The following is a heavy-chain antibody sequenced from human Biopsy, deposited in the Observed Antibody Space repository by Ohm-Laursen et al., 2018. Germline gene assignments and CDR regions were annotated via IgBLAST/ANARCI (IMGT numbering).Heavy chain of an antibody. D-gene: IGHD1-14*01. CDR3: ASHVTYNFNGGLDY. J-gene: IGHJ4*01. CDR2: IIPMFGTT. Sequence: SVKVSCKSSRVTFSSYAVSWVRQAPGHGLEWMGGIIPMFGTTNYAQKFQGRLSITADKSTTAAYLELSGLRSEDTAVYYCASHVTYNFNGGLDYWGHGTLVTVSS. V-gene: IGHV1-69*06. CDR1: RVTFSSYA.